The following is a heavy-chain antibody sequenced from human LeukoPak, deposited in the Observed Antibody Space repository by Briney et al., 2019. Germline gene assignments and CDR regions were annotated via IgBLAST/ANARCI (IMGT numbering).Heavy chain of an antibody. CDR2: VFSTGST. V-gene: IGHV4-61*10. D-gene: IGHD1-26*01. Sequence: SETLSLTCSVSGDSISSSTYYWSWFRQPAGKGPEWIGRVFSTGSTNYNPSLNSRVTISVDTSKNQFSLKLSSVTAADTAVYYCARGEARGSYWWDAFDIWGQGTMVTVSS. CDR3: ARGEARGSYWWDAFDI. J-gene: IGHJ3*02. CDR1: GDSISSSTYY.